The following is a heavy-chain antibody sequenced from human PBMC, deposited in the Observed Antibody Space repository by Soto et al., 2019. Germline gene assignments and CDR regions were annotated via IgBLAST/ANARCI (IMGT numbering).Heavy chain of an antibody. D-gene: IGHD3-22*01. J-gene: IGHJ6*02. V-gene: IGHV3-33*01. Sequence: GGSLRLSCAASGFTFSSYGMHWVRQAPGKGLEWVAVIWYDGSNKYYADSVKGRFTISRDNSKNTLYLQMNSLRAEDTAVYYCARIGGESTVDSSGYYRPYYYYGMDVWGQGTTVTVSS. CDR1: GFTFSSYG. CDR2: IWYDGSNK. CDR3: ARIGGESTVDSSGYYRPYYYYGMDV.